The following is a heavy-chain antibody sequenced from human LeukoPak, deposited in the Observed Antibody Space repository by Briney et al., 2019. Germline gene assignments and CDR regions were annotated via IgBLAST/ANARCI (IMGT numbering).Heavy chain of an antibody. Sequence: GGSLRLSCAASGFTFSRPWMSWVRQAPGRGLEWVANIKQDGSEKFYVDSVKGRFTISRDNTKNSLYVQMNSLRVEDTAVYYCLTSGGAHWGQGTLVTVSS. CDR1: GFTFSRPW. V-gene: IGHV3-7*01. D-gene: IGHD3-16*01. J-gene: IGHJ4*02. CDR2: IKQDGSEK. CDR3: LTSGGAH.